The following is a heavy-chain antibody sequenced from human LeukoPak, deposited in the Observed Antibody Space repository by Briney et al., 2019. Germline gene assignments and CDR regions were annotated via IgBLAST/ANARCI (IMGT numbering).Heavy chain of an antibody. CDR1: GYTLTELS. D-gene: IGHD4-17*01. CDR3: ATDMYHIGYGDYCPGAFDI. CDR2: FDPEDGET. J-gene: IGHJ3*02. Sequence: ASVKVSCKVSGYTLTELSMHWVRQAPGKGLEWMGGFDPEDGETIYAQKFQGRVTMTEDTSTDTAYMELSSLRSEDTAVYYCATDMYHIGYGDYCPGAFDIWGQGTMVTVSS. V-gene: IGHV1-24*01.